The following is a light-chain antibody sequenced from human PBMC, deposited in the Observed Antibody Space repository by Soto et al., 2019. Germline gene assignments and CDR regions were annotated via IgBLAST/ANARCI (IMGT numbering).Light chain of an antibody. J-gene: IGLJ2*01. Sequence: NFMLTQPHSVSGSPGKTVTISCTGSGGSIATNYVQWYQQRPGSAHTTVIYDDKQRPSGVPDRFSGSIDSSTNSASLIISGLKAEDEADYYCQSYDTSNLVFGGGTQLTVL. CDR2: DDK. CDR1: GGSIATNY. V-gene: IGLV6-57*02. CDR3: QSYDTSNLV.